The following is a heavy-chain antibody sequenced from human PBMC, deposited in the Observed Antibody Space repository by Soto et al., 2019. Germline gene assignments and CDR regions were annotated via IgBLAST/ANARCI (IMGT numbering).Heavy chain of an antibody. CDR3: ARPHCTNGVCSYYFDY. J-gene: IGHJ4*02. D-gene: IGHD2-8*01. CDR1: GFTLSSYG. Sequence: LRLSCAASGFTLSSYGMHWVRQAPGKGLEWVAVIWYDGSNKYYADSVKGRFTISRDNSKNTLYLQMNSLRAEDTAVYYCARPHCTNGVCSYYFDYWGQETLVTVSS. CDR2: IWYDGSNK. V-gene: IGHV3-33*01.